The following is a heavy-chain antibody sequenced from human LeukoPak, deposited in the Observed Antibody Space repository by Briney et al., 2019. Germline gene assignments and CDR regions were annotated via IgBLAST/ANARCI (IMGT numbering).Heavy chain of an antibody. V-gene: IGHV3-30*02. CDR2: IRYDGSNK. Sequence: GGSLRLSCAASEFTFSGYGMYWVRQAPGKGLEWVAFIRYDGSNKYYADSVKGRFTISRDNSKNTLYLQMNSLRAEDTAVYYCARDRRDYSRTEIDDWGQATLVTVSS. CDR3: ARDRRDYSRTEIDD. J-gene: IGHJ4*02. D-gene: IGHD4-11*01. CDR1: EFTFSGYG.